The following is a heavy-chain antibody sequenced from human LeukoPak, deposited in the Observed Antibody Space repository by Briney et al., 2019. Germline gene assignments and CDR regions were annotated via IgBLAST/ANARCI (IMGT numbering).Heavy chain of an antibody. D-gene: IGHD5-12*01. CDR2: TRNNGNRYTT. CDR1: GFRFSDYF. CDR3: AKMDSGYDSSLDY. Sequence: GGSLRLSCAASGFRFSDYFMDWVRQTPGKGLEWLGRTRNNGNRYTTEYAASVRGRFTISRDDSKNLLYLQMNSLRAEDTAVYYCAKMDSGYDSSLDYWGQGTLVTVSS. J-gene: IGHJ4*02. V-gene: IGHV3-72*01.